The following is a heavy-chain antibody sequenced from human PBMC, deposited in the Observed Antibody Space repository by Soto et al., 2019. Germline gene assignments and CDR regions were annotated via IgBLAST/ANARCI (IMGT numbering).Heavy chain of an antibody. CDR2: ISSNSDTI. V-gene: IGHV3-9*02. D-gene: IGHD4-17*01. J-gene: IGHJ4*02. CDR3: AKDMKWGGMTTIHYFDS. Sequence: EVQLVESGGGLVQPGRSLRLSCVASGFTADDYAMHWVRQAPGKGLEWVSGISSNSDTIDYADSVKGRFTISRDNGKNSLFLHMNSLRPEDTALYYCAKDMKWGGMTTIHYFDSWGQGTLVTVSS. CDR1: GFTADDYA.